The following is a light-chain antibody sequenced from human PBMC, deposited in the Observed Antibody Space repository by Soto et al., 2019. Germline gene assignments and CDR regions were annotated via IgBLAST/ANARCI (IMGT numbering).Light chain of an antibody. CDR3: XQYNNWPXWT. Sequence: EIVFTQSPGTLSLSPGERATLSCSASQSVSSSYLAWYQQKPGQAPRLIIYGASSRANGIPARFSGSGSGTDFTLTISRLEPEDFAVYDCXQYNNWPXWTXGQGTKVDIK. CDR1: QSVSSSY. CDR2: GAS. V-gene: IGKV3-20*01. J-gene: IGKJ1*01.